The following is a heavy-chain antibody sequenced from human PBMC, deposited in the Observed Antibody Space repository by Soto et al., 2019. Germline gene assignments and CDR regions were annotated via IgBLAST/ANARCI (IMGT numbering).Heavy chain of an antibody. J-gene: IGHJ1*01. CDR2: ISYDGSNK. D-gene: IGHD4-4*01. V-gene: IGHV3-30-3*01. Sequence: GGSLRLSCAASGFTFSSYAMHWVRQAPGKGLEWVAVISYDGSNKYYADSVKGRFTISRDNSKNTLYLQMNSLRAEDTAVYYCARLFWLLLRIQCSSCVQCTMVFRSWAGGSLRLSCAASGFTFSNYWMHW. CDR1: GFTFSSYA. CDR3: ARLFWLLLRIQCSSCVQCTMVFRSWAGGSLRLSCAASGFTFSNYWMH.